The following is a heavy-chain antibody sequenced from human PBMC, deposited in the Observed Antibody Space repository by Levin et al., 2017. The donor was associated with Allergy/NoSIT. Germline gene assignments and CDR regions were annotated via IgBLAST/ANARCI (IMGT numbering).Heavy chain of an antibody. CDR3: ARDNLCSSIRYHFDF. V-gene: IGHV3-74*03. CDR1: GFKFSSTW. CDR2: INADGTST. D-gene: IGHD2-2*01. J-gene: IGHJ4*02. Sequence: GGSLRLSCAASGFKFSSTWMQWVRQAPGKGLEWVARINADGTSTTYADSVKGRFTFSRDNAKNTLYLQMNSLRAEDAAVYYCARDNLCSSIRYHFDFWGQGTLVTVSS.